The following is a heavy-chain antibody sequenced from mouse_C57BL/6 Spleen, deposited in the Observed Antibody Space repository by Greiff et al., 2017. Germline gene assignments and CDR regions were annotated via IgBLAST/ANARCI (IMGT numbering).Heavy chain of an antibody. Sequence: QVQLKQSGPELVKPGASVKISCKASGYAFSSSWMNWVKQRPGKGLEWIGRIYPGDGDTNYNGKFKGKATLTADKSSSTAYMQLSSLTSEDSAVYFCARSDDGYYRYWGQGTTLTVSS. CDR3: ARSDDGYYRY. D-gene: IGHD2-3*01. CDR2: IYPGDGDT. CDR1: GYAFSSSW. V-gene: IGHV1-82*01. J-gene: IGHJ2*01.